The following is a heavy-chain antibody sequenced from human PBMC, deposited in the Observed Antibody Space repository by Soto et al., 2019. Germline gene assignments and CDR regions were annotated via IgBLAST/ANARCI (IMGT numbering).Heavy chain of an antibody. CDR1: GGTFSSYA. V-gene: IGHV1-69*01. Sequence: QVQLVQSGAEEKKPGSSVKVSCKASGGTFSSYAISWVRQAPGQGLEWMGGIIPIFGTANYAQKFQGRVTITADESTSTAYMELSSLRSEDTAVYYCARDRDCSGGSCYHAFDIWGQGTMVTVSS. J-gene: IGHJ3*02. CDR2: IIPIFGTA. D-gene: IGHD2-15*01. CDR3: ARDRDCSGGSCYHAFDI.